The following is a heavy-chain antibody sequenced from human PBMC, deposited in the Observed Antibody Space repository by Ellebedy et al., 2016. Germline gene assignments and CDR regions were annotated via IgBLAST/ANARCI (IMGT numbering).Heavy chain of an antibody. J-gene: IGHJ3*02. CDR1: GFTFRSYA. CDR3: AKDNEFSSSWYSPVDTVDI. CDR2: ISFDGSNQ. D-gene: IGHD6-13*01. V-gene: IGHV3-30-3*01. Sequence: GESLKIPXAASGFTFRSYAVHWVRQAPRKGLEWVAVISFDGSNQYYADSVKGRFTISRDNSKNTLYLQMNSLRREDTAVYYCAKDNEFSSSWYSPVDTVDIWGQGTTVTVSS.